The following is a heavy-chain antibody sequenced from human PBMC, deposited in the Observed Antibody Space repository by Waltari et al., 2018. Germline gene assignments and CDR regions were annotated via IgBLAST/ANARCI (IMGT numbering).Heavy chain of an antibody. CDR3: ARHGDFCFDF. D-gene: IGHD4-17*01. J-gene: IGHJ4*02. CDR2: IKKDGSTK. V-gene: IGHV3-7*01. CDR1: GFTFSDYW. Sequence: EVQVVESGGDLVQPGGSLRLSCAASGFTFSDYWMGWVRQAPGKGLEWGANIKKDGSTKYYVDSVKGRFTISRDNAKDSLFLQMNSLRAEDTAVYYCARHGDFCFDFWGQGIVVTVSS.